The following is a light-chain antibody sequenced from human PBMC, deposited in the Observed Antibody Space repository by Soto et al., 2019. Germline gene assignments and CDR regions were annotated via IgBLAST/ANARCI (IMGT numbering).Light chain of an antibody. J-gene: IGLJ1*01. CDR3: GADHGSGSNFVYV. CDR1: SGYSNYK. V-gene: IGLV9-49*01. CDR2: VGTGGIVG. Sequence: QLVLTQPPSASASLGASVTLTCTLSSGYSNYKVDWYQQRPGKGPRFVMRVGTGGIVGSKGGGIPDRFSVLGSGLNRYLTIKNIQEEDESDYHCGADHGSGSNFVYVFGTGTKGTVL.